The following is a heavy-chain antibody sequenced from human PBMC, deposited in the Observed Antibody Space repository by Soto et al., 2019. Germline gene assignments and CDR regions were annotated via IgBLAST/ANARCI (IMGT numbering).Heavy chain of an antibody. V-gene: IGHV1-18*01. Sequence: GASVTVSCQASGYTFTSYGISWVRQAPGQGLEWMGWISAYNGNTNYAQKLQGRVTMTTDTSTSTAYMELRSLRSDDTAVYYCARWGPMVRGPPGRWFDPWGQGTLVTVSS. CDR3: ARWGPMVRGPPGRWFDP. J-gene: IGHJ5*02. D-gene: IGHD3-10*01. CDR2: ISAYNGNT. CDR1: GYTFTSYG.